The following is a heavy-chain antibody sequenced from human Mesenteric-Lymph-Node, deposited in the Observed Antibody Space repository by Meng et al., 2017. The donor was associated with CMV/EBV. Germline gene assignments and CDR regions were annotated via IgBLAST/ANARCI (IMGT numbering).Heavy chain of an antibody. D-gene: IGHD6-6*01. CDR1: GFTFSNYW. J-gene: IGHJ4*02. Sequence: LSLTCAASGFTFSNYWMHWVRQAPGKGLVWVSRINSDGNSTTYADSVKGRFTISRDNAKNTVYLQMNSLRAEDTAMYSCAREVRAARFFDYWGQGTLVTVSS. V-gene: IGHV3-74*03. CDR2: INSDGNST. CDR3: AREVRAARFFDY.